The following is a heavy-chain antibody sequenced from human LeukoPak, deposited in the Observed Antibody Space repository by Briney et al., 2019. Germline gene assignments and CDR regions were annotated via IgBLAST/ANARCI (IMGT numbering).Heavy chain of an antibody. J-gene: IGHJ6*03. CDR2: INPNTGNT. CDR1: GYSFTNYA. CDR3: ARVAVPDFLYSEYMDF. D-gene: IGHD1-26*01. V-gene: IGHV1-8*01. Sequence: ASVKVSCKASGYSFTNYAINWVRQATGQGLEWVGWINPNTGNTVYAPKFQGGVTMTSDTSISTAYMDLSSLRFEDTAVYYCARVAVPDFLYSEYMDFWAKGSTVTVSS.